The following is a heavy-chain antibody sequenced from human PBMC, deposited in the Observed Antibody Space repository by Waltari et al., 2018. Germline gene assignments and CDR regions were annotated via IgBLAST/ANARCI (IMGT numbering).Heavy chain of an antibody. Sequence: QLQLQESGPGLVKPSETLSLPCTVSGGSISSSSYYWGWIRQPPGKGLEWIGSIYYSGSTYYNPSLKSRVTISVDTSKNQFSLKLSSVTAADTAVYYCAKLPIYYDSSGYCYWGQGTLVTVSS. CDR1: GGSISSSSYY. J-gene: IGHJ4*02. CDR3: AKLPIYYDSSGYCY. D-gene: IGHD3-22*01. CDR2: IYYSGST. V-gene: IGHV4-39*01.